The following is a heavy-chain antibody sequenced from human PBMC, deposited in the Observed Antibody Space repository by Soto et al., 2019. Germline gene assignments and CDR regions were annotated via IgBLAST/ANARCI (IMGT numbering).Heavy chain of an antibody. CDR3: ARTLWFGELFSGYFDY. D-gene: IGHD3-10*01. CDR2: IIPILGIA. CDR1: GGTFSSYT. J-gene: IGHJ4*02. Sequence: QVQLVQSGAEVKKPGSSVKVSSKASGGTFSSYTISWVRQAPGQGLEWMGRIIPILGIANYAQKFQGRVTITADKSTSTAYMELSSLRSEDTAVYYCARTLWFGELFSGYFDYWGQGTLVTVSS. V-gene: IGHV1-69*02.